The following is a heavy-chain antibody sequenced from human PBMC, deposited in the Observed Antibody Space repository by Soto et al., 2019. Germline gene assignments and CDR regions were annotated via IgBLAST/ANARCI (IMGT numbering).Heavy chain of an antibody. V-gene: IGHV1-69*12. J-gene: IGHJ4*02. Sequence: QVQLVQSGAEVKKPGSSVKVSCKASGGTFSSYAISWVRQAPGQGLEWMGGIIPIFGTANYAQKFQGRVTITADASTSTAYMELSSLRSEDTAVCYCARVRVRFLEWLGSEGWGQGTLVTVSS. CDR2: IIPIFGTA. D-gene: IGHD3-3*01. CDR1: GGTFSSYA. CDR3: ARVRVRFLEWLGSEG.